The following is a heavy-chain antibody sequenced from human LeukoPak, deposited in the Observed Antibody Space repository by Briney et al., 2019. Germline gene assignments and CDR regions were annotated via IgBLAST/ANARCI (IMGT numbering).Heavy chain of an antibody. CDR2: IYNSGST. CDR3: ARMGWLQPSYYFDY. Sequence: SETLSLTCTVSNDSISTFYWSWVRQPPGKGLECIGYIYNSGSTSYNPSLKSRVTISVDTSKNQFSLKLSSVTAADTAVYYCARMGWLQPSYYFDYWGQGTLVTVSS. CDR1: NDSISTFY. D-gene: IGHD5-18*01. V-gene: IGHV4-59*12. J-gene: IGHJ4*02.